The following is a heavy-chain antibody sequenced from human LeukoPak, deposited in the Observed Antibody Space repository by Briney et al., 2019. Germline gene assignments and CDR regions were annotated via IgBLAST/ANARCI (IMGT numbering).Heavy chain of an antibody. CDR1: GFTFDDYG. CDR2: ISWNSGTV. Sequence: PGRSLRLSXAASGFTFDDYGMHWVRQAPGKGLEWVSGISWNSGTVVYADSVRGRFTISRDNAKNSVYLQMNSLKAEDTALYYCAKGGYSSGWYGDHWGQGTLVTVSS. V-gene: IGHV3-9*01. CDR3: AKGGYSSGWYGDH. J-gene: IGHJ4*02. D-gene: IGHD6-19*01.